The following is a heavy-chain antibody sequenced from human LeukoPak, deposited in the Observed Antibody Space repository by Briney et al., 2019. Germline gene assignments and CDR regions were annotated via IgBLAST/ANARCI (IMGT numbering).Heavy chain of an antibody. J-gene: IGHJ4*02. D-gene: IGHD6-6*01. CDR3: GGSSITARLDY. V-gene: IGHV3-66*01. Sequence: VGSLSLSCAASEFTVSSNYMSWVRQAPGKGLEWVSVIYSGGRPYYADSVQGRFTIPRENSKNTVSLQMNSPRAEDTAVYYCGGSSITARLDYWGQGT. CDR2: IYSGGRP. CDR1: EFTVSSNY.